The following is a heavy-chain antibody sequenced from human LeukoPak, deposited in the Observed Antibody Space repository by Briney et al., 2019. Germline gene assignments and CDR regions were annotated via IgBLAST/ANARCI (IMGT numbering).Heavy chain of an antibody. CDR3: AKDTDSSGYYFDY. CDR2: IRYDGSNK. CDR1: GFTFSSYG. Sequence: GGSLRLSCAASGFTFSSYGMHWVRQAPGKGLEWVAFIRYDGSNKYYADSVKGRFTISRDNSKNTLYLQMNSLRAEDTALYYCAKDTDSSGYYFDYWGQGTLVTVSS. D-gene: IGHD3-22*01. V-gene: IGHV3-30*02. J-gene: IGHJ4*02.